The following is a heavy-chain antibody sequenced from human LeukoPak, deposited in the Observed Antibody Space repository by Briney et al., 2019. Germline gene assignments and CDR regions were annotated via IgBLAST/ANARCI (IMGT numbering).Heavy chain of an antibody. CDR2: IRSKDYGGTI. CDR1: GFTFDDYA. D-gene: IGHD3-10*01. J-gene: IGHJ4*02. Sequence: GGSLRLSCTASGFTFDDYAMSWFRQAPGKGLEWVGFIRSKDYGGTIEYAASVKGRFTISRDDSKSIAYLQMNSLKTEDTAVYYCTREGLRLLWFGESDYWGQGTLVTVSS. CDR3: TREGLRLLWFGESDY. V-gene: IGHV3-49*03.